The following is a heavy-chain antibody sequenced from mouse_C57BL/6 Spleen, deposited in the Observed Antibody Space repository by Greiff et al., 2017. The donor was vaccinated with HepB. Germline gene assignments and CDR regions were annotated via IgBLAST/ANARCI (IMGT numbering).Heavy chain of an antibody. V-gene: IGHV5-17*01. CDR3: ARDLWFAY. J-gene: IGHJ3*01. Sequence: EVKLVESGGGLVKPGGSLKLSCAASGFTFSDYGMHWVRQAPEKGLEWVAYISSGSSTIYYADTVKGRFTISRDNAKNTLFLQITSLRSEDTAMYYCARDLWFAYWGQGTLVTVSA. CDR2: ISSGSSTI. CDR1: GFTFSDYG.